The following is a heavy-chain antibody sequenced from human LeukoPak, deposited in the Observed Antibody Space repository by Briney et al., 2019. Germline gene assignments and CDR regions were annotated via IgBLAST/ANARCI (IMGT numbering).Heavy chain of an antibody. CDR1: GYTFTSYD. Sequence: ASVKVSCKASGYTFTSYDINWVRQATGQGLEWMGWMNPNSGNTGYAQKFQGRVTMTRNTSISTAYMALSSLRSEDTAVYYCARAPYCSGGSCYSEYWGQGTLVTVSS. CDR3: ARAPYCSGGSCYSEY. J-gene: IGHJ4*02. V-gene: IGHV1-8*01. D-gene: IGHD2-15*01. CDR2: MNPNSGNT.